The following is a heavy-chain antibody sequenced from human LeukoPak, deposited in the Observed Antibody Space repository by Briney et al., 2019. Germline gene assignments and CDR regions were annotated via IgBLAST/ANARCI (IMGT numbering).Heavy chain of an antibody. CDR3: AKVLRDYSDAFDI. J-gene: IGHJ3*02. D-gene: IGHD4-11*01. CDR2: IYSGGST. V-gene: IGHV3-53*01. CDR1: GFTVSSNY. Sequence: GGSLRLSCAASGFTVSSNYMSWVRQAPGKGLEWVSVIYSGGSTYYADSVTGRFTISRDNSKNTLYLQMNSLRAEDTAVYYCAKVLRDYSDAFDIWGQGTMVTVSS.